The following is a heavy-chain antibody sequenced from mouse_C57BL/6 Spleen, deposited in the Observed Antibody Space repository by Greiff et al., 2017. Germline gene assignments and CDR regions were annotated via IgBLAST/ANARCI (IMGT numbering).Heavy chain of an antibody. CDR1: GYTFTDYN. CDR2: INPNNGGT. D-gene: IGHD1-3*01. Sequence: EVQLLQSGPELVKPGASVKIPCKASGYTFTDYNMDWVKQSHGKSLEWIGDINPNNGGTNYNQQFKGKATLTVDKSSSTAYMELRSLTSEDTAVYYCAREWNREAMYYWGQGTSVTVSS. J-gene: IGHJ4*01. CDR3: AREWNREAMYY. V-gene: IGHV1-18*01.